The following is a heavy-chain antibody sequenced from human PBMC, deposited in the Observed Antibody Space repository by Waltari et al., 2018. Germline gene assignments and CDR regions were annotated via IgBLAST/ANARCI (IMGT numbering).Heavy chain of an antibody. V-gene: IGHV3-33*01. CDR1: GFIFPSSG. D-gene: IGHD4-17*01. CDR2: IWNDGSLK. J-gene: IGHJ6*03. Sequence: QVQLVESGGGVVQPGRSLRLSCSASGFIFPSSGMNWVRQAPGKGLAWVGCIWNDGSLKYYTDSVKGRFTISRDNSENTLYLQMSGLRPEDTAVYYCARSVTTGSGYMDVWGKGTTVTVSS. CDR3: ARSVTTGSGYMDV.